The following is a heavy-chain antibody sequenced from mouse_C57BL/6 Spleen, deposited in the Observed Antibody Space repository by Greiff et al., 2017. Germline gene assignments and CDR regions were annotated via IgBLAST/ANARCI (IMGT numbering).Heavy chain of an antibody. J-gene: IGHJ4*01. V-gene: IGHV1-49*01. Sequence: LKESGAALVRPGSSVKLSCKDSSFAFMASAMPWVKQIPGHGLEWIGSFTMYSDATEYSENFKGKATLTANTSSSTAYMELSSLTSEDSAVYYCASYYSGGMDYWGQGASVTVST. CDR3: ASYYSGGMDY. CDR2: FTMYSDAT. D-gene: IGHD2-10*01. CDR1: SFAFMASA.